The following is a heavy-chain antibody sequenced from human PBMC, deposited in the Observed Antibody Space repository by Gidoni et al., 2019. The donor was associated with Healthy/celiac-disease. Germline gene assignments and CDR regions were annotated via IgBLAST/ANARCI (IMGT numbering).Heavy chain of an antibody. CDR3: AKSILGYCSGGSCYSFDY. CDR1: GFTFSSYA. V-gene: IGHV3-23*01. Sequence: EVQLLESGGGLVQPGGSLILSCAASGFTFSSYAMSWVRQAPGKGLVWGSAISGSGGSTYYADSVKGRFTISRDNSKNTLYLQMNSLRAEDTAVYYCAKSILGYCSGGSCYSFDYWGQGTLVTVSA. CDR2: ISGSGGST. J-gene: IGHJ4*02. D-gene: IGHD2-15*01.